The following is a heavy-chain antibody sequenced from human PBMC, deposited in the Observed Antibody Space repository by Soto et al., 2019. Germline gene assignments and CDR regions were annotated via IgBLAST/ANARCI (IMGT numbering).Heavy chain of an antibody. Sequence: SATLSLTCTVSGGSISSYYWSWIRQPPGKGLGWIGYIYYSGSTNYNPSLKSRVTISVDTSKNQFSLKLSSVTAADTAVYYCARTFGYSSSSLDYWGQGTLVTVSS. J-gene: IGHJ4*02. CDR2: IYYSGST. D-gene: IGHD6-6*01. CDR1: GGSISSYY. V-gene: IGHV4-59*08. CDR3: ARTFGYSSSSLDY.